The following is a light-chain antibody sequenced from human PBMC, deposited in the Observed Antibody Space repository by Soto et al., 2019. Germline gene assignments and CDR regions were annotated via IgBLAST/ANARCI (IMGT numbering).Light chain of an antibody. CDR3: QQYYIYPWT. V-gene: IGKV1-8*01. CDR2: AAS. Sequence: AIRMTQSPSSFSASTGDRVTITCRASQGISSYLAWYQQKPGKAPKLLIYAASTLQSGVPSRFSGSGYGPDFTPTISCLQSEDFATYYCQQYYIYPWTSGHGTKVEIK. CDR1: QGISSY. J-gene: IGKJ1*01.